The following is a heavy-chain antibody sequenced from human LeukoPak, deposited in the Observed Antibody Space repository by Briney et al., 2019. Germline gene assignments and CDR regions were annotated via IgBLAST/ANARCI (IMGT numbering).Heavy chain of an antibody. CDR3: ARGDYYDSSGYYYADY. Sequence: SETLSLTCTVSGGSISSYYWSWIRQPPGKGLEWIGYIYYSGSTNYNPSLTSRVTISVDTSKNQFSLKLSSVTAADTAVYYCARGDYYDSSGYYYADYWGQGTLVTVSS. D-gene: IGHD3-22*01. J-gene: IGHJ4*02. CDR1: GGSISSYY. CDR2: IYYSGST. V-gene: IGHV4-59*01.